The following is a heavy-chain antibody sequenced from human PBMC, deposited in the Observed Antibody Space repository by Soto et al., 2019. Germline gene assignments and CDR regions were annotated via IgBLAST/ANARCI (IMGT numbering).Heavy chain of an antibody. CDR1: GDSISSALYY. Sequence: QVQLQESGPGLVKPSETLSLTCSVSGDSISSALYYWSWIRQFPGKGLEWMGYIYNSGSIYYSPSLKSRIIISLDTSKNQFSLHLNSVTDADTAGDYCARAQRYSNGWLRIAYGGQGILVTVSS. CDR3: ARAQRYSNGWLRIAY. D-gene: IGHD6-19*01. CDR2: IYNSGSI. V-gene: IGHV4-31*03. J-gene: IGHJ4*02.